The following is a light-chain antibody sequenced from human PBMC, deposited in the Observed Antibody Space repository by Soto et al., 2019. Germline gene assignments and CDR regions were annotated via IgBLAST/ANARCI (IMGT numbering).Light chain of an antibody. V-gene: IGKV3-15*01. J-gene: IGKJ2*01. CDR2: GAS. CDR3: QQYNNWPYT. Sequence: EIVMTQSPDTLSVSPGERATLSCRASQSVSSNLAWYQQKPGQAPRLLIFGASTRATGIPARFSGSRSGTAFTLTISSLQSEDFAGYHCQQYNNWPYTFGQGTTLEIK. CDR1: QSVSSN.